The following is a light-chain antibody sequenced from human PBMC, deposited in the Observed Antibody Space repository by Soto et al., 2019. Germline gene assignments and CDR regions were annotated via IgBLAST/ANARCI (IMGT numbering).Light chain of an antibody. J-gene: IGKJ5*01. CDR2: GAS. Sequence: IVLTQSPGTLSLSPGEIATLSCRASQSVSSRYFAWYQQKPGQAPRLLIYGASSRATGIPARFSGSGSGTDFTLTISSLEPEDFAVYYCQQRSNWPPTFGQGTRLEIK. CDR3: QQRSNWPPT. CDR1: QSVSSRY. V-gene: IGKV3D-20*02.